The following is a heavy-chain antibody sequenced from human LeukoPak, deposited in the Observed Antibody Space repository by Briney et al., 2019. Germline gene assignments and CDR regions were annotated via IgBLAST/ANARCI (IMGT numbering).Heavy chain of an antibody. CDR3: ARLFSSTDSACFDL. J-gene: IGHJ5*02. Sequence: GASLKISCKGSGSFFTSYWIGWVRPMPGKGLEWIGIIYPGDSDTRYSTSFQGQVTISADNSISTAYLQWSSLNASDTAMYYCARLFSSTDSACFDLWGQGTLVTVSS. V-gene: IGHV5-51*01. CDR1: GSFFTSYW. CDR2: IYPGDSDT. D-gene: IGHD2-2*01.